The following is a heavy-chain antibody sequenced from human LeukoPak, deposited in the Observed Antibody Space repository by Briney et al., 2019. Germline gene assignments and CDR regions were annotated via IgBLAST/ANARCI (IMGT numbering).Heavy chain of an antibody. V-gene: IGHV3-21*01. CDR3: ARDLSGSYWGGHDY. Sequence: PGGSLRLSCAASGFTFSSYSMNCVREAPGKGLEWVSSISSSSSYIYYADSVKGRFTISRDNAKNSLYLQMNSLRAEDTAVYYCARDLSGSYWGGHDYWGQGTLVTVSS. CDR1: GFTFSSYS. D-gene: IGHD1-26*01. J-gene: IGHJ4*02. CDR2: ISSSSSYI.